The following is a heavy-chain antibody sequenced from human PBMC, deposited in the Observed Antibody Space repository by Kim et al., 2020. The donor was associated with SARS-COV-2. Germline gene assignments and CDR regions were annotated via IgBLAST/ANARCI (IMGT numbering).Heavy chain of an antibody. Sequence: SETLSLTCAVYGGSFSGYYWSWIRQPPGKGLEWIGEINHSGSTNYNPSLKSRVTISVDTSKNQFSLKLSSVTAADTAVYYCAREAAMDVWGKGTTVTVSS. J-gene: IGHJ6*03. CDR3: AREAAMDV. CDR2: INHSGST. CDR1: GGSFSGYY. V-gene: IGHV4-34*01.